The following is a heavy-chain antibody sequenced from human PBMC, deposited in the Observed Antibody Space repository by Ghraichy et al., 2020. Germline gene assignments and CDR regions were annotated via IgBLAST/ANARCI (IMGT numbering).Heavy chain of an antibody. D-gene: IGHD4-11*01. Sequence: GGSLRLSCAASGFSFSAHWMTWVRQAPGKGLEWVASINRDGSEKYDVDSVRGRFTISRDNAKNSLFLQMSSLRAEDTAVYYCARDVDSNLDYWDQGTLVTVSS. V-gene: IGHV3-7*01. J-gene: IGHJ4*02. CDR3: ARDVDSNLDY. CDR1: GFSFSAHW. CDR2: INRDGSEK.